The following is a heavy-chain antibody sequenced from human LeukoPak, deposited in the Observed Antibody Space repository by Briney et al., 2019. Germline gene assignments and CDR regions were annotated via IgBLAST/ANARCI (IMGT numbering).Heavy chain of an antibody. Sequence: GGSLRLSCAASGFTFRNYPMSWVRQAPGKGLEWVSGISGSGGSSNYADSVKGRFTISRDNSKNTLFLQMNSLRAEDTAVYYCASRGAAYYFDYWGQGTLVTVSS. CDR3: ASRGAAYYFDY. CDR2: ISGSGGSS. D-gene: IGHD5-24*01. CDR1: GFTFRNYP. J-gene: IGHJ4*02. V-gene: IGHV3-23*01.